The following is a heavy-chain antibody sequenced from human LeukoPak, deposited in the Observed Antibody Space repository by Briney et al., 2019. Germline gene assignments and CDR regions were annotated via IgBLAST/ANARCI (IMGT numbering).Heavy chain of an antibody. D-gene: IGHD3-3*01. CDR3: ASGRWVFGVVAPRGAFDI. J-gene: IGHJ3*02. V-gene: IGHV4-34*01. CDR1: GGSFSGYY. CDR2: INHSGST. Sequence: SSETLSLTCAVYGGSFSGYYWSWIRQPPGKGLEWIGEINHSGSTNYSPSLKSRVTISVDTSRNQFSQKLSSVTAADTAVYYCASGRWVFGVVAPRGAFDIWGQGTMVTVSS.